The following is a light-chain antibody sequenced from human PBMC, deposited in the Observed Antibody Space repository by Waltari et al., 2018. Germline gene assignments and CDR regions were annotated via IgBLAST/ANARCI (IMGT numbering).Light chain of an antibody. CDR3: QVWNSGSTHMV. CDR1: NIGSES. V-gene: IGLV3-21*02. Sequence: SYVLTQPPSVSVAPGQTASITCGGNNIGSESVHWYQQKPGQAPVLVVYVDSDRPSGIPERFSGSNSGNTATLTISRVEAGDEADYYCQVWNSGSTHMVFGGGTKLTVL. CDR2: VDS. J-gene: IGLJ2*01.